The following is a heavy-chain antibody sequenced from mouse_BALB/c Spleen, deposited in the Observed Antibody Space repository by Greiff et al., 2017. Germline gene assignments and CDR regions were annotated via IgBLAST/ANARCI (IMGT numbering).Heavy chain of an antibody. J-gene: IGHJ4*01. Sequence: QVQLQQSGPGLVAPSQSLSITCTVSGFSFTSYGVHWVRQSPGKGLEWLGVIWSGGSTDYYAAFLSRLSISKDNSTSQVFFKMNSLQANDTAIYYCARMYGYYDAMDYWGQGTSVTVSS. CDR1: GFSFTSYG. V-gene: IGHV2-2*02. CDR3: ARMYGYYDAMDY. D-gene: IGHD2-2*01. CDR2: IWSGGST.